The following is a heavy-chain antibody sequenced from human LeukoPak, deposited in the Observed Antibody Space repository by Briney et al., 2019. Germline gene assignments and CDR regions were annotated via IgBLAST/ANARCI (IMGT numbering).Heavy chain of an antibody. D-gene: IGHD3-22*01. CDR1: GYSISSGYY. CDR2: IYRSGST. Sequence: PSETLSLTCSVSGYSISSGYYWGWIRQPPGKGLEWIGSIYRSGSTYYNLSLKSRVTLSVDTSRDQLSLKLTSVTASDTAVYYCVRGLTGPLGAFDIWGQGTTVTVS. V-gene: IGHV4-38-2*02. J-gene: IGHJ3*02. CDR3: VRGLTGPLGAFDI.